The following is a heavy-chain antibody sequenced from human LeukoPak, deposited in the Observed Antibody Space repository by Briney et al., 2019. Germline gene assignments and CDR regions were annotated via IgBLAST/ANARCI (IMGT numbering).Heavy chain of an antibody. CDR1: GFTFSSYA. CDR2: ISSNGGST. CDR3: ARDVDYYDSSGYYGFGAY. V-gene: IGHV3-64*01. Sequence: GGSLRLSCAASGFTFSSYAMHWVRQAPGKGLEYVSAISSNGGSTYYANSVEGRFTISRDNSKNTLYLQMGSLRAEDMAVYYCARDVDYYDSSGYYGFGAYWGQGTLVTVSS. D-gene: IGHD3-22*01. J-gene: IGHJ4*02.